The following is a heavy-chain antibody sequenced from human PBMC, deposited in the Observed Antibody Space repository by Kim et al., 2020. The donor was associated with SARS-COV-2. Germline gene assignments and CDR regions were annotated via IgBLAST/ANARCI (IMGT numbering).Heavy chain of an antibody. J-gene: IGHJ3*02. CDR2: ISAYNGNT. D-gene: IGHD2-15*01. CDR1: GYTFTSYV. Sequence: ASVNVSCKASGYTFTSYVINWVRQAPGQGLEWMGWISAYNGNTHYAQKLQGRVTMTTDTSSSTAYMELRSLRSDDTAVYYCARVGLLDAFDIWGQGTMVTVSS. CDR3: ARVGLLDAFDI. V-gene: IGHV1-18*01.